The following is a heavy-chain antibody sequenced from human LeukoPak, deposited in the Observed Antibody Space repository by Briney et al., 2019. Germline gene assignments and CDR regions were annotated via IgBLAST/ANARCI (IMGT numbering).Heavy chain of an antibody. V-gene: IGHV1-69*04. CDR2: IIPVLGIA. J-gene: IGHJ4*02. CDR1: GGTFSSYA. CDR3: ATSRAGPLFFDY. Sequence: ASVKVSCKASGGTFSSYAISWVRQSPGPGLEWMGRIIPVLGIANYAQKFQGRVTITADKSTSTAYMELSSLRSEDTAVYYCATSRAGPLFFDYWGQGTLVTVSS.